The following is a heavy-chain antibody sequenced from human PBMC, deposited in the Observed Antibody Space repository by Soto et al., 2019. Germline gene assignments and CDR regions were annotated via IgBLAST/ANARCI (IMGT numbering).Heavy chain of an antibody. CDR3: ARGSGLRHYRPGINWFDP. CDR1: GGSTSSHY. CDR2: IYYSGSS. D-gene: IGHD3-3*01. Sequence: PSETLSLTCTVSGGSTSSHYWSWIRQPPGRGLEWIGHIYYSGSSDYNPSLKSRLTISVDTSKNQFSLRLRSVTAADTAVYYCARGSGLRHYRPGINWFDPWGQGTLVTVSS. J-gene: IGHJ5*02. V-gene: IGHV4-59*11.